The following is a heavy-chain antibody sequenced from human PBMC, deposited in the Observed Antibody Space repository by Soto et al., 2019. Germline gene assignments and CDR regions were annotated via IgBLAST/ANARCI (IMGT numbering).Heavy chain of an antibody. D-gene: IGHD2-8*01. V-gene: IGHV3-21*01. Sequence: EVQLVESGGGLVQPGGSLRLSCVASGFTFSGYSINWVRQAPGKGLEWVAYISGPSIYIYYADSVKGRFTISRDNAKSAVYLQMNSLRAEDTAVYDCARGFRNGFNVW. J-gene: IGHJ6*01. CDR2: ISGPSIYI. CDR3: ARGFRNGFNV. CDR1: GFTFSGYS.